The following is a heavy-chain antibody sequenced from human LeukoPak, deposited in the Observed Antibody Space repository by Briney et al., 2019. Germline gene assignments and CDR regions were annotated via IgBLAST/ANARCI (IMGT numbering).Heavy chain of an antibody. V-gene: IGHV3-23*01. CDR1: GFTFSSYA. J-gene: IGHJ4*02. CDR2: ISGSGGST. CDR3: AKHSDDYIWGSYRYVAY. Sequence: GGSLRLSCAASGFTFSSYAMSWVRQAPGKGLEWVSAISGSGGSTYYADSVKGRFTISRDNSKNTLYLQMNSLRAEDTAVYYCAKHSDDYIWGSYRYVAYWGQGTLVTVSS. D-gene: IGHD3-16*02.